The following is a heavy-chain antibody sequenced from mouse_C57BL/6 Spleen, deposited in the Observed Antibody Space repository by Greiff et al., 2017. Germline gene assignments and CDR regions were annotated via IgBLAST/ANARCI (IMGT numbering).Heavy chain of an antibody. J-gene: IGHJ3*01. D-gene: IGHD2-4*01. CDR3: ASPRIYYDYDAWFAY. V-gene: IGHV1-64*01. CDR2: INPNSGST. Sequence: QVQLQQPGAELVKPGASVKLSCKASGYTFTSYWMHWVKQRPGQGLEWIGMINPNSGSTNYNEKFKSKAILTVDKSSSTADMQLSSLTSDDSAVYYCASPRIYYDYDAWFAYWGQGTLVTVSA. CDR1: GYTFTSYW.